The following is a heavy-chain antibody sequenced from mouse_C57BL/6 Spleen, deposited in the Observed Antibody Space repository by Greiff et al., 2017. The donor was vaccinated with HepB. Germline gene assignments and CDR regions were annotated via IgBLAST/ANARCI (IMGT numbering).Heavy chain of an antibody. Sequence: EVQLVESGPGLVKPSQSLSLTCSVPGYSITSGYYWNWIRQFPGNKLEWMGYISYDGSNNYNPSLKNRISITRDTSKNQFFLKLNSVTTEDTATYYCAREAVVWYFDVWGTGTTVTVSS. CDR3: AREAVVWYFDV. CDR2: ISYDGSN. J-gene: IGHJ1*03. V-gene: IGHV3-6*01. D-gene: IGHD1-1*01. CDR1: GYSITSGYY.